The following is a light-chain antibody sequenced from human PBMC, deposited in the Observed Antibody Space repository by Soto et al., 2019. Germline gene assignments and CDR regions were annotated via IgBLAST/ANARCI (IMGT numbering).Light chain of an antibody. CDR3: QQYNEYSKT. CDR1: QTISNS. V-gene: IGKV1-5*03. J-gene: IGKJ1*01. Sequence: DIQVTQSPSTLSASVGDRVTITCRVSQTISNSLAWFQQKPGKAPKLLIYKASILEGGVPSRFNGSGSGTEFTLSISSLQPDDFATYYCQQYNEYSKTFVQGTKVDIK. CDR2: KAS.